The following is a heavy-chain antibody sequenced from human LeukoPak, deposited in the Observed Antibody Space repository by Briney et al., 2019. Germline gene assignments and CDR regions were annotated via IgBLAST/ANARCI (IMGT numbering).Heavy chain of an antibody. D-gene: IGHD6-13*01. J-gene: IGHJ6*03. Sequence: GGSLRLSCAASGFTFSSYWMSWVRQAPGKGLEWVANIKQDGSEKYYVDSVKGRFTISRDNAKNSLYLQMNSLGAEDTAVYYCAREYSSSWYSYYYYYMDVWGKGTTVTVSS. CDR2: IKQDGSEK. V-gene: IGHV3-7*01. CDR1: GFTFSSYW. CDR3: AREYSSSWYSYYYYYMDV.